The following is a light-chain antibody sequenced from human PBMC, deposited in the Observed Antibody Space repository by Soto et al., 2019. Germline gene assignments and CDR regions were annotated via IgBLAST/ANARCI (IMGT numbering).Light chain of an antibody. CDR3: QQRSNWPPYS. Sequence: EIVLTQSPATLSLSPGERATLSCRASQSVSSYLAWYQQKPGQAPRLLIYDASNRATAIPARFSGSGSGTDFTLNNSSLEPEDFAVYYCQQRSNWPPYSFGQGTKLEIK. CDR2: DAS. V-gene: IGKV3-11*01. CDR1: QSVSSY. J-gene: IGKJ2*01.